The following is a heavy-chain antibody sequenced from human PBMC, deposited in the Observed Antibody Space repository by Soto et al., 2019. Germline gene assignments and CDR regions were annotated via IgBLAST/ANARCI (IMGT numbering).Heavy chain of an antibody. V-gene: IGHV4-59*01. D-gene: IGHD3-9*01. J-gene: IGHJ4*02. CDR2: IYYSGST. CDR3: AGGAIYYSLSGFEPPPYDY. CDR1: GGSISSYY. Sequence: SETLSLTCTVSGGSISSYYWSWIRQPPGKGLEWIGYIYYSGSTNYNPSLKSRVTISVDTSKNQFSLKLNSVTAADTAVYYCAGGAIYYSLSGFEPPPYDYWGQGTLVTGS.